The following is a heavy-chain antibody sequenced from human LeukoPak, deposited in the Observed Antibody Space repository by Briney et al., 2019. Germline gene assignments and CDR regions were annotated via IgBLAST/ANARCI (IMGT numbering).Heavy chain of an antibody. D-gene: IGHD4-23*01. Sequence: SVTVSCKASGGTFSSYVISWVRQAPGQRPEWMGGIIPIYDTPNYAQKFQGRVTITADESTSTRYMELSSLTSDDTAMYYCARDPALEGTEDYRDFGGVESVDAFDVWGQGTMVTVFS. V-gene: IGHV1-69*01. CDR2: IIPIYDTP. CDR1: GGTFSSYV. J-gene: IGHJ3*01. CDR3: ARDPALEGTEDYRDFGGVESVDAFDV.